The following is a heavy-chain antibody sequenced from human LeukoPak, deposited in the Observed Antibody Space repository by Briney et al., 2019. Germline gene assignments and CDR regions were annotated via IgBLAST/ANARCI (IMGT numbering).Heavy chain of an antibody. CDR2: IYYSGST. CDR1: GGSISSYY. J-gene: IGHJ4*02. V-gene: IGHV4-59*12. CDR3: ARDLRTGTSNL. D-gene: IGHD1-7*01. Sequence: SETLSLTCTVSGGSISSYYWSWIRQSPGKGLEWIGYIYYSGSTNYNPSLKSRVTISVDTSKNQFSLKLSSVTAADTAVYYCARDLRTGTSNLWGQGTLVTVSS.